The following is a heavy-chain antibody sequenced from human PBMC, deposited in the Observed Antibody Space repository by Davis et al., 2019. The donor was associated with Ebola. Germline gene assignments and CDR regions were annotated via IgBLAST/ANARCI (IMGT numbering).Heavy chain of an antibody. V-gene: IGHV4-59*01. CDR1: GGSFSGYY. Sequence: MPSETLSLTCAVYGGSFSGYYWSWIRQPPGKGLEWIGYIYYSGSTNYNPSLKSRVTISVDTSKNQFSLKLSSVTAADTAVYYCARGSGIVVVVAATRSYYGMDVWGQGTTVTVSS. J-gene: IGHJ6*02. CDR3: ARGSGIVVVVAATRSYYGMDV. D-gene: IGHD2-15*01. CDR2: IYYSGST.